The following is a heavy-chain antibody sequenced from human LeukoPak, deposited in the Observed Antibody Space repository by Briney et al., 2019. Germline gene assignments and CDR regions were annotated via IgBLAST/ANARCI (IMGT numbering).Heavy chain of an antibody. D-gene: IGHD2-2*01. CDR2: IRYDGSNK. CDR1: GFTFSSYG. J-gene: IGHJ6*03. Sequence: PGGSLRLSCAASGFTFSSYGMHWVRQAPGKGLEWVAFIRYDGSNKYYADSVKGRFTISRDNSKNTLYLQMNSLRAEDTAVYYCAKVGDCSSTSCYTEAYYYYMDVWGKGTTVTVSS. CDR3: AKVGDCSSTSCYTEAYYYYMDV. V-gene: IGHV3-30*02.